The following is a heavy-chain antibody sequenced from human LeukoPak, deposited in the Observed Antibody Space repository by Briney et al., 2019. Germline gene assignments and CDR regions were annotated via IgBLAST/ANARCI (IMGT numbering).Heavy chain of an antibody. D-gene: IGHD2-21*01. CDR2: ISAYNGNT. V-gene: IGHV1-18*01. CDR3: ALEGLWGDDAFDI. J-gene: IGHJ3*02. CDR1: GYTFTSYG. Sequence: ASVKVSCTASGYTFTSYGISWVRQAPGQGLEWMGWISAYNGNTNYAQRLQGRVTMTTDTSTSTAYMGLRSLRSDDTAVYYCALEGLWGDDAFDIWGQGTMVTVSS.